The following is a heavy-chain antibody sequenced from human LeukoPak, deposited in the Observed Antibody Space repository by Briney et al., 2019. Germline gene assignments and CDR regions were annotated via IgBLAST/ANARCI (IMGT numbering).Heavy chain of an antibody. CDR2: INPNSGGT. D-gene: IGHD3-10*01. CDR1: GYTFTGYY. V-gene: IGHV1-2*02. Sequence: GASVTVSCKASGYTFTGYYMHWVRQAPGQGLEWMGWINPNSGGTNYAQKFQGRVTMTRDTSISTAYMELSRLRSDDTAVYYCATWMVRGGVVDYWGQGTLVTVSS. J-gene: IGHJ4*02. CDR3: ATWMVRGGVVDY.